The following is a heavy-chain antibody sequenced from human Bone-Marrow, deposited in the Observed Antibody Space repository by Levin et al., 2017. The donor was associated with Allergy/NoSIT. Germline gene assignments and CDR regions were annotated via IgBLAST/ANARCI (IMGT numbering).Heavy chain of an antibody. CDR2: IYYSGST. J-gene: IGHJ6*02. CDR3: ARSNQDYGGNPYYYYGMDV. Sequence: PSETLSLTCTVSGGSISSGGYYWSWIRQHPGKGLEWIGYIYYSGSTYYNPSLKSRVTISVDTSKNQFSLKLSSVTAADTAVYYCARSNQDYGGNPYYYYGMDVWGQGTTVTVSS. CDR1: GGSISSGGYY. D-gene: IGHD4-23*01. V-gene: IGHV4-31*03.